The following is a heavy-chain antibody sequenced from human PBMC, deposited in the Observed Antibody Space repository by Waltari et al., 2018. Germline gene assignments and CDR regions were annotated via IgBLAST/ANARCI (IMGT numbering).Heavy chain of an antibody. J-gene: IGHJ4*02. D-gene: IGHD3-10*01. CDR3: ARTRGYYGSGSYYYFDY. Sequence: QVTLKESGPALVKPTQTLTLTCTFSGFSLSPSGLRVSWIRQPPGKALEWLARIDWDDDKFYSTSLKTRLTISKDTSKNQVVLTMTNMDPVDTATYYCARTRGYYGSGSYYYFDYWGQGTLVTVSS. V-gene: IGHV2-70*04. CDR2: IDWDDDK. CDR1: GFSLSPSGLR.